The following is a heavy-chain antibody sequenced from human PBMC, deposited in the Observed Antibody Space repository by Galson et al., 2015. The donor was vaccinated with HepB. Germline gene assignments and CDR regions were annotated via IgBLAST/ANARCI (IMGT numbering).Heavy chain of an antibody. CDR1: GYTLTTYG. CDR3: ARNFIAAVGRSGWYPGGLGF. J-gene: IGHJ4*02. CDR2: VSGHNGDT. V-gene: IGHV1-18*01. D-gene: IGHD6-19*01. Sequence: SVKVSCKASGYTLTTYGTSWVRQAPGQGVEWMGWVSGHNGDTKYAQKFQDRITMTTDTSTSTAYMELRSLRSDDTAMYYCARNFIAAVGRSGWYPGGLGFWGQGSLVTVSS.